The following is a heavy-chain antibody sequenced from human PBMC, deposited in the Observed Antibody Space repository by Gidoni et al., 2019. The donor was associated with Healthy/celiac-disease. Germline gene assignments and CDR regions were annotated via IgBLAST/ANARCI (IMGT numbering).Heavy chain of an antibody. J-gene: IGHJ6*02. CDR2: ISSSSSTI. Sequence: EVQLVESGGGLVQPGGSLRLSCAASGFTFSSYSMNWVRQAPGKGLEWVSYISSSSSTIYYADSVKGRFTISRDNAKNSLYLQMNSLRAEDTAVYYCARDEMVVAATHYYYGMDVWGQGTTVTVSS. CDR1: GFTFSSYS. V-gene: IGHV3-48*01. CDR3: ARDEMVVAATHYYYGMDV. D-gene: IGHD2-15*01.